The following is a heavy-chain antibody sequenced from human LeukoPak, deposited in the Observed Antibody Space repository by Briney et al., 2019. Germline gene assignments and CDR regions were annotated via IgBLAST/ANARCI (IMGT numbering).Heavy chain of an antibody. Sequence: GGSLRLSCAASGFTFSSYGVSWVRQAPGKGLEWVSAISGSGGSTYYADSVKGRFTISRDNSKNTLYLQMNSLRAEDTAVYYCAKPYYYDSSGYNYYYYMDVWGKGTTVTISS. CDR2: ISGSGGST. CDR3: AKPYYYDSSGYNYYYYMDV. D-gene: IGHD3-22*01. V-gene: IGHV3-23*01. CDR1: GFTFSSYG. J-gene: IGHJ6*03.